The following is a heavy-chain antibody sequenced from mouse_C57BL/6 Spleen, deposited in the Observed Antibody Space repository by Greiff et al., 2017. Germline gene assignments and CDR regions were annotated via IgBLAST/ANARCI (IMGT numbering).Heavy chain of an antibody. V-gene: IGHV1-64*01. D-gene: IGHD2-1*01. CDR3: ARTGHYYGNYFYAMDY. CDR2: IHPNSGST. J-gene: IGHJ4*01. CDR1: GYTFTSYW. Sequence: QVQLQQPGAELVKPGASVKLSCKASGYTFTSYWMHWVKQRPGQGLEWIGMIHPNSGSTNYNEKFKSKATLTVDKSSSTAYMQLSSLTSEDSAVYYCARTGHYYGNYFYAMDYWGQGTSVTVSS.